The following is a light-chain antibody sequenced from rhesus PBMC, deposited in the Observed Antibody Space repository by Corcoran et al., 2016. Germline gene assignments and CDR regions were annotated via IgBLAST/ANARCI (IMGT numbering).Light chain of an antibody. CDR3: QQFYGKPFT. CDR2: AAS. J-gene: IGKJ3*01. V-gene: IGKV1S17*01. Sequence: DIQMTQSPSALSASVGDRVTISCRASQNIYNNVAWYQQKPGKAPKLLIYAASSLQSGIPSRFRGSGSGTDFTLTISSLQPEDIAAYYCQQFYGKPFTFGPGTKLDFK. CDR1: QNIYNN.